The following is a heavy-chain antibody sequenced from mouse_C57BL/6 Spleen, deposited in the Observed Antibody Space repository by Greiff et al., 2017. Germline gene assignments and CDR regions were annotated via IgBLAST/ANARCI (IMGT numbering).Heavy chain of an antibody. D-gene: IGHD4-1*01. CDR3: ARWNWDDAY. Sequence: VQLQQSGPELVKPGASVKISCKASGYAFSSSWMNWVKQRPGKGLEWIGRIYPGDGDTNYNGKFKGKATLTADKYSSTAYMQLSSLTSEDSAVYFCARWNWDDAYWGQGTLVTVSA. V-gene: IGHV1-82*01. CDR1: GYAFSSSW. J-gene: IGHJ3*01. CDR2: IYPGDGDT.